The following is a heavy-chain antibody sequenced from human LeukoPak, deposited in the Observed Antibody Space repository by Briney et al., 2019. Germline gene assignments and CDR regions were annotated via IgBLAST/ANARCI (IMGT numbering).Heavy chain of an antibody. D-gene: IGHD2-2*01. CDR3: ARGPDIVVVPAATPYFDY. Sequence: SETLSLTCTVSGDSISSHYWSWIRQPPGKGLEWIGYIYYSGSTNYNPSLKSRVTISVDTSKNQFSLKLSSVTAADTAVYYCARGPDIVVVPAATPYFDYWGQGTLVTVSS. J-gene: IGHJ4*02. CDR2: IYYSGST. CDR1: GDSISSHY. V-gene: IGHV4-59*11.